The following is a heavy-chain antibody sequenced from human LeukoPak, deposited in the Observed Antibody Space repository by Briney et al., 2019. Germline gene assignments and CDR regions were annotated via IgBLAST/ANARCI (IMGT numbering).Heavy chain of an antibody. CDR1: GYSFTSYG. Sequence: ASVKVSCKASGYSFTSYGISWVRQAPGQGLEWMGWISAYNGNTNYAQKLQGRVTMTTDTSTSTAYMELRSLRSDDTAVYYCARVGAAAGYEGHYYYYYMDVWGKGTTVTVSS. CDR3: ARVGAAAGYEGHYYYYYMDV. V-gene: IGHV1-18*01. CDR2: ISAYNGNT. D-gene: IGHD6-13*01. J-gene: IGHJ6*03.